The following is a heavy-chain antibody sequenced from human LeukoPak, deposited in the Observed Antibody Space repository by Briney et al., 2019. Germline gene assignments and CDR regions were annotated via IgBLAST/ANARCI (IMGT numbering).Heavy chain of an antibody. Sequence: PGRSLRLSCAGSGFTFSNYGIHWVRQAPGKGPEWVTAISYDGSLKYYADSVRGRSTISRDNSKNTLYLQMNSLRTDDTAVYYCARVSLERQLWLPFDYWGQGTLVTVSS. CDR1: GFTFSNYG. J-gene: IGHJ4*02. D-gene: IGHD5-18*01. V-gene: IGHV3-30*03. CDR2: ISYDGSLK. CDR3: ARVSLERQLWLPFDY.